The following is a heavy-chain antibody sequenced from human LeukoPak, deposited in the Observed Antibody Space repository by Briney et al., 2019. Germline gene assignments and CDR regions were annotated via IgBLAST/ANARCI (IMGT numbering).Heavy chain of an antibody. V-gene: IGHV1-46*03. D-gene: IGHD1-7*01. Sequence: GASVKVSCKASGYTFTSYCMHWVRQAPGQGLEWMGIINPSGGSTSYAQKFQGRVTMTRDTSTGTVYMELSSLRSEGTAVYYCARSWNSFGPDSLDYWGQGTLVTVSS. CDR3: ARSWNSFGPDSLDY. J-gene: IGHJ4*02. CDR2: INPSGGST. CDR1: GYTFTSYC.